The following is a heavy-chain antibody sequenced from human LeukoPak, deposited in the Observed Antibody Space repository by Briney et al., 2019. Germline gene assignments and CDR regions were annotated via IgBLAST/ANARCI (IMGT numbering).Heavy chain of an antibody. V-gene: IGHV4-38-2*02. J-gene: IGHJ3*02. Sequence: SETLSLTCTVSDYSISSGYFWTWIRQPPGNGLEWIGSIFHTGSSYYNPSLKSRVTISVDTSKNQFSLKLSSVTAADTAVYYCARYCSGGSCAPDAFDIWGQGTMVTVSS. CDR1: DYSISSGYF. D-gene: IGHD2-15*01. CDR2: IFHTGSS. CDR3: ARYCSGGSCAPDAFDI.